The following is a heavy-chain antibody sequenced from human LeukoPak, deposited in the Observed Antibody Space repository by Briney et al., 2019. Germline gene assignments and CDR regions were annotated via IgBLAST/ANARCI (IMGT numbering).Heavy chain of an antibody. Sequence: PGGSLRLSCAASGFTFSDYYMSWIRQAPGKGLEWVSYISSSGSTIYYADSVKGRFTISRDNAKNSLYLQMNSLRAEDTAVYYCAGGWNDRPDTAMVDYYMDVWGKGTTVTVSS. J-gene: IGHJ6*03. CDR1: GFTFSDYY. CDR2: ISSSGSTI. V-gene: IGHV3-11*01. CDR3: AGGWNDRPDTAMVDYYMDV. D-gene: IGHD5-18*01.